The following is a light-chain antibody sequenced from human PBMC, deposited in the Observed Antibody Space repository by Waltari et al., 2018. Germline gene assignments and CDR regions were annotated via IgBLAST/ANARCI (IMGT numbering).Light chain of an antibody. CDR3: TSYTSRHTLV. CDR1: SLDVGGYDF. J-gene: IGLJ1*01. Sequence: QSALTQPASVSGSPGQSITISCTGSSLDVGGYDFVSWYRQHPGKAPKGVIFDVNNRPAGGSVVGSGAKSCNTASLTISGLQAEDEGDYYCTSYTSRHTLVFGGGTKVTVL. V-gene: IGLV2-14*01. CDR2: DVN.